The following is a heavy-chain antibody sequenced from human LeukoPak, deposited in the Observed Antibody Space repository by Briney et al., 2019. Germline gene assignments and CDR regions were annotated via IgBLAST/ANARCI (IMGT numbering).Heavy chain of an antibody. CDR2: ISGSGGST. Sequence: GASLRLSCAASGFTFSSYAMSWVRQAPGKGLEWVSAISGSGGSTYYADSVKGRFTISRDNSKNTLYLQMNSLSAEDTAVYYCAKRGREYYDSSGYLDYWGQGTLVTVSS. V-gene: IGHV3-23*01. CDR3: AKRGREYYDSSGYLDY. CDR1: GFTFSSYA. J-gene: IGHJ4*02. D-gene: IGHD3-22*01.